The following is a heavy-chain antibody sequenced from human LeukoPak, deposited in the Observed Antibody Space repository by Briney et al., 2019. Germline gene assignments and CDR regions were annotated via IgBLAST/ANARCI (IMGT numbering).Heavy chain of an antibody. D-gene: IGHD7-27*01. Sequence: GASVKVSCKASGYTFTGYYMHWVRQAPGQGLEWMGWINPYSGGTNYAQNFQGRVTMTRDTSISTAYMELSRLRSDDTAVYYCARGPHWDPHFDYWGQGTLVTVSS. CDR3: ARGPHWDPHFDY. CDR2: INPYSGGT. CDR1: GYTFTGYY. J-gene: IGHJ4*02. V-gene: IGHV1-2*02.